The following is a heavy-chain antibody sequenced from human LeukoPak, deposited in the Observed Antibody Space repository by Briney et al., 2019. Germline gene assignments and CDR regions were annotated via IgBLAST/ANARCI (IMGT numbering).Heavy chain of an antibody. D-gene: IGHD3-10*01. CDR3: ARGPTNYYGWGPPDY. CDR2: IYHSGST. V-gene: IGHV4-38-2*02. Sequence: TSETLSLTCTVSGYYISSGYYWGWIRQPPGKGLDWIVSIYHSGSTYYNPSLKSRVTISVDTSKNQFSLKLSSVTAADTAVYYWARGPTNYYGWGPPDYWGQGTLVTVSS. CDR1: GYYISSGYY. J-gene: IGHJ4*02.